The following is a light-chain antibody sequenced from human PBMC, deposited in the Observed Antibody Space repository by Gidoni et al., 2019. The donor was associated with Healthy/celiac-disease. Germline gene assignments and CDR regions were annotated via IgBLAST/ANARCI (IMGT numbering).Light chain of an antibody. CDR1: QSVSSSY. CDR2: GES. V-gene: IGKV3-20*01. J-gene: IGKJ4*01. Sequence: EIVLTQSPCTLSLSPGERATLSCRASQSVSSSYLAWYQQKPGQAPRLLIYGESSRATGIPDRFSGSGAGTDFTITISRLEPEDFAGYYCQQYGSSPPVTFGGGTKVEIK. CDR3: QQYGSSPPVT.